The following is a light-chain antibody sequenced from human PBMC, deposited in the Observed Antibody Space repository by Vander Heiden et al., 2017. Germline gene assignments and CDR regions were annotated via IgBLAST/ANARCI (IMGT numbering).Light chain of an antibody. CDR3: SSYTTSSSQV. CDR2: DVS. CDR1: SSDVGRYNY. Sequence: QSALTQPASVSGSPGQSITISCTGTSSDVGRYNYVSWYQQHPGKAPNLMIYDVSRRPAGVSSRSAGSKSGNTASLAISGLQSEDEADYYCSSYTTSSSQVFGTGTKVTVL. V-gene: IGLV2-14*01. J-gene: IGLJ1*01.